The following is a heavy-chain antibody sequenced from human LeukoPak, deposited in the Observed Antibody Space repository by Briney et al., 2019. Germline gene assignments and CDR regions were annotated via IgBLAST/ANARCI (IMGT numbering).Heavy chain of an antibody. CDR1: GFSFSTYW. CDR3: ARARYFDY. V-gene: IGHV3-7*01. Sequence: GGSLRLSCAASGFSFSTYWMSGVRQAPGKGLEWVANIKEDGSEKYYVDSVKGRFTISRDNAKNSLYLQMNSLRAEDTAVYYCARARYFDYWGQGTLVTVSS. J-gene: IGHJ4*02. CDR2: IKEDGSEK.